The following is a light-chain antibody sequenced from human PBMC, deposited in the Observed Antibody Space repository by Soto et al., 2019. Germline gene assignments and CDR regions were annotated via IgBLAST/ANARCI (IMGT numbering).Light chain of an antibody. CDR2: EVS. CDR1: SSDVGGYNS. J-gene: IGLJ2*01. Sequence: QSVLTQPPSASGSHGQSVTISCTGTSSDVGGYNSVSWYQQHPGKAPKLMIYEVSKRPAGVPDRFSGSKSGNTASLTVSGLQAEAEADYYFSSYEGSKVVFGGGTKLTVL. CDR3: SSYEGSKVV. V-gene: IGLV2-8*01.